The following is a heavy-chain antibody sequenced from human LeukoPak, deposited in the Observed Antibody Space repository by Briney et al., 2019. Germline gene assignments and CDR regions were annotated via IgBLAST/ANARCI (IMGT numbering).Heavy chain of an antibody. CDR2: IKQDGSEK. J-gene: IGHJ4*02. Sequence: GGSLRLSCAASGFTFSSYWMSWVRQAPGKGLEWVANIKQDGSEKYYVDSVKGRFTISRDNAKNSLYLQMNSLRAEDTAVYYCARDLSSGGSCYFYWGQGTLVTVSS. V-gene: IGHV3-7*03. CDR3: ARDLSSGGSCYFY. D-gene: IGHD2-15*01. CDR1: GFTFSSYW.